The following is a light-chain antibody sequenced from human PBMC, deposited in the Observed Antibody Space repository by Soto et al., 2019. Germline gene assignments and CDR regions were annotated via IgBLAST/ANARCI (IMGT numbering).Light chain of an antibody. Sequence: EIVLTQSPATLSLSPGEGATLSCRASQSVSTYLAWYQQKPCQAPRLLIYDASNRAAGIPARFSGSGSGADFTLTISSLEPEDFAVYYCQQRINWPLTFGGGTKVEIK. V-gene: IGKV3-11*01. CDR2: DAS. CDR3: QQRINWPLT. J-gene: IGKJ4*01. CDR1: QSVSTY.